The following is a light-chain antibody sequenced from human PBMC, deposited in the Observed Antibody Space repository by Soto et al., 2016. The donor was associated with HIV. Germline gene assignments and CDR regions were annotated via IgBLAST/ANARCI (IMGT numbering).Light chain of an antibody. CDR2: EVS. J-gene: IGKJ2*01. V-gene: IGKV2D-29*01. CDR1: QSLLHSDGKTY. CDR3: TQNIYLPH. Sequence: DIVMTQTPLSLSVTPGQPASISCKSSQSLLHSDGKTYLSWYLQKPGQPPLLVIYEVSNRFSRVPDRFSGSGSGTDFTLKISRVEAEDVGIYYCTQNIYLPHFGQGTKLDIK.